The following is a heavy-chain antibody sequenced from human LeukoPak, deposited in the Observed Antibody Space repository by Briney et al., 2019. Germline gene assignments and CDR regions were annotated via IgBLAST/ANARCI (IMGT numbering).Heavy chain of an antibody. J-gene: IGHJ4*02. CDR3: ARNKGYCSSTSCSPFDY. D-gene: IGHD2-2*01. V-gene: IGHV4-4*07. CDR2: IYTSGST. CDR1: GYSISSGYY. Sequence: PSETLSLTCAVSGYSISSGYYWGWIRQPAGKGLEWIGRIYTSGSTNYNPSLKSRVTMSVDTSKNQFSLKLSSVTAADTAVYYCARNKGYCSSTSCSPFDYWGQGTLVTVSS.